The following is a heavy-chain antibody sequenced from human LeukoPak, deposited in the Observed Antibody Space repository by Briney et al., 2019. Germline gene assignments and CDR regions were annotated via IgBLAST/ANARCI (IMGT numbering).Heavy chain of an antibody. D-gene: IGHD2-2*02. J-gene: IGHJ4*02. Sequence: GGSLRLSCAASGFTFRSYWMSWVRQAPGKGLEWVANIKQDGSEKYYVDSVKGRFTISRDNAKNSLYLQMDSLRAEDTAVFYCARAQIVVVPGAIERDNFDYWGQGTLVTVSS. CDR1: GFTFRSYW. CDR2: IKQDGSEK. V-gene: IGHV3-7*05. CDR3: ARAQIVVVPGAIERDNFDY.